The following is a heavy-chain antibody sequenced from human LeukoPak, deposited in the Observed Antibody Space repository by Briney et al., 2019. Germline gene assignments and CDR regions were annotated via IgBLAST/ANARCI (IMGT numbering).Heavy chain of an antibody. CDR3: ARDLGPKWELLPNLVY. CDR1: GFTFSSYA. CDR2: ISYDGSNK. D-gene: IGHD1-26*01. V-gene: IGHV3-30-3*01. Sequence: GGSLRLSCAASGFTFSSYAMHWVRQAPGKGLEWVAVISYDGSNKYYADSVKGRFTISRDNSKNTLYLQMNSLRAEDTAVYYYARDLGPKWELLPNLVYWGQGTLVTVSS. J-gene: IGHJ4*02.